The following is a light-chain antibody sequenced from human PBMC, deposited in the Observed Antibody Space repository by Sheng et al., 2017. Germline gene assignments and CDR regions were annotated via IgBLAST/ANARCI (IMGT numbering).Light chain of an antibody. Sequence: SYELTQPPSVSVAPGQTASVTCGGDNIGSKSVHWYQQKPGQAPVLVVHDDSDRPSGIPERFSGSNSGTTATLTISRVEAGDEADYYCQVWDGSSDQSLFGGGTKLTVL. CDR2: DDS. J-gene: IGLJ2*01. CDR1: NIGSKS. V-gene: IGLV3-21*02. CDR3: QVWDGSSDQSL.